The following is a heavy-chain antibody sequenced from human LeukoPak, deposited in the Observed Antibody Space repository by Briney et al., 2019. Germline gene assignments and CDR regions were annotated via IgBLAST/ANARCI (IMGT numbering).Heavy chain of an antibody. D-gene: IGHD6-13*01. J-gene: IGHJ6*03. Sequence: ASVKVSCKASGYTFTSYYMHWVRQAPGQGLEWMGIINPSGGSTSYAQKFQGRVTMTRDTSISTAYMELSRLRSGDTAVYYCARENISAADSGIYYYYMDVWCKGTAVTVSS. CDR3: ARENISAADSGIYYYYMDV. V-gene: IGHV1-46*01. CDR2: INPSGGST. CDR1: GYTFTSYY.